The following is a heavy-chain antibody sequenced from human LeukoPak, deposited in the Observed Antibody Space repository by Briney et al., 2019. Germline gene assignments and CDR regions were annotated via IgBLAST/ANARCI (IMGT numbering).Heavy chain of an antibody. D-gene: IGHD2-15*01. CDR1: GFTFSSSA. CDR2: SSGSGGST. J-gene: IGHJ4*02. Sequence: GGSLRLSCAAPGFTFSSSAMRWVRQTPGKGLEWVSSSSGSGGSTYYADSVKGRFTISRDNSKNTRYLQMNSLRAEDTAVYYCAKDYGALGYCSGGSCSWSTPPWGQGTLVTVSS. CDR3: AKDYGALGYCSGGSCSWSTPP. V-gene: IGHV3-23*01.